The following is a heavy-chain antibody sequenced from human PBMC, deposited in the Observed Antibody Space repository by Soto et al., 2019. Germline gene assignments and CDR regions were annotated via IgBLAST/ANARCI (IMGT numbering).Heavy chain of an antibody. CDR2: INHSGST. D-gene: IGHD3-3*01. V-gene: IGHV4-34*01. CDR1: GGSFSGYY. CDR3: ARRHYDFWSGYYVSAVHRNYYYYGMDV. J-gene: IGHJ6*02. Sequence: SETLSLTCAVYGGSFSGYYWSWIRQPPGKGLEWIGEINHSGSTNYNPSLKSRVTISVDTSKNQFSLKLSSVTAADTAVYCCARRHYDFWSGYYVSAVHRNYYYYGMDVWGQGTTVTVSS.